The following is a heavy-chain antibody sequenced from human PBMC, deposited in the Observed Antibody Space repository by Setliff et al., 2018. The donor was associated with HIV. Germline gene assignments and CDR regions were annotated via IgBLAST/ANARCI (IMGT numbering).Heavy chain of an antibody. CDR3: ARELPGVCYFDD. D-gene: IGHD2-21*02. V-gene: IGHV1-46*01. J-gene: IGHJ4*02. CDR2: IDTTGST. Sequence: ASVKVSCKASRYTFSSYYLHWMRQAPGRGLEWMAMIDTTGSTFYAQTFQGRITMTRDTSTSAIYMELNGLTSEDTAVYYCARELPGVCYFDDWGQGTLVTVSS. CDR1: RYTFSSYY.